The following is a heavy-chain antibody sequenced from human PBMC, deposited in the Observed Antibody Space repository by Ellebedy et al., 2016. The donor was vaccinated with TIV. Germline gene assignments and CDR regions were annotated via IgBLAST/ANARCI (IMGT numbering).Heavy chain of an antibody. CDR3: ARAPTVTSVFDC. Sequence: GGSLRLXXAASGFTISNNYMSWVRQAPGKGLEWAAILHSGGTTFYADSVKGRFTISRDSSKNTLYLQMNSLRVEDTAVYYCARAPTVTSVFDCWGQGTLVTVSS. CDR1: GFTISNNY. J-gene: IGHJ4*02. V-gene: IGHV3-53*01. CDR2: LHSGGTT. D-gene: IGHD4-17*01.